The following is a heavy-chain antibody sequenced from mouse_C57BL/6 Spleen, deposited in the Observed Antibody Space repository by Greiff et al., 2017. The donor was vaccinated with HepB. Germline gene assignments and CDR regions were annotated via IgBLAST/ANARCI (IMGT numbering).Heavy chain of an antibody. D-gene: IGHD1-1*01. CDR1: GFTFSDYG. CDR3: ARQTTVVPYFDY. CDR2: ISSGSSTI. Sequence: EVHLVESGEGLVKPGGSLKLSCAASGFTFSDYGMHWVRQAPEKGLEWVAYISSGSSTIYYADTVKGRFTISRDNAKNTLFLQMTSLRSEDTAMYYCARQTTVVPYFDYWGQGTTLTVSS. V-gene: IGHV5-17*01. J-gene: IGHJ2*01.